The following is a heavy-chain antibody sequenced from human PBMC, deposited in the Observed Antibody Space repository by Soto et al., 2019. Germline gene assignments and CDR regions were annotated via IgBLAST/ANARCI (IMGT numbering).Heavy chain of an antibody. D-gene: IGHD4-17*01. V-gene: IGHV4-59*01. CDR3: ARDVGYGDPYYFDY. J-gene: IGHJ4*02. CDR1: GGSISSYY. CDR2: IYYSGST. Sequence: PSETLSLTCTVSGGSISSYYWSWIRQPPGKGLEWIGYIYYSGSTNYNPSLKSRVTISVDTSKNQFSLKLSSVTAADTAVYYCARDVGYGDPYYFDYWGQGTLVTVSS.